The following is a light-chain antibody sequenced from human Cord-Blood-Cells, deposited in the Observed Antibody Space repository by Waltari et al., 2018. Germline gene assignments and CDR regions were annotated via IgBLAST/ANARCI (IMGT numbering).Light chain of an antibody. CDR3: QKYNSAPRT. CDR2: AAS. CDR1: PGISNY. V-gene: IGKV1-27*01. J-gene: IGKJ1*01. Sequence: DIQMTQSPSSLSASVGDSVNLTCRASPGISNYLAWYQQKPGKVPKLLIYAASTLQSGVPSRFSGSGSGTDFTLTISSLQPEDVATYYCQKYNSAPRTFGQGTKVEIK.